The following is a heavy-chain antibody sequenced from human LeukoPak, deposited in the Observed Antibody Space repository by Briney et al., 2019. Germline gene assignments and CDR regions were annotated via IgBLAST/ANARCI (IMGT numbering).Heavy chain of an antibody. Sequence: PGGSLRLSCAASGFTFSSYWMSWVRQAPGEGLEWVAKINQDGTEKAYVDSVRGRFTISRDNAKNSLFLQMNSLRAEDTAVYYCARDPRDSSSSPFDYWGQGTLVTVSS. CDR2: INQDGTEK. D-gene: IGHD6-6*01. J-gene: IGHJ4*02. V-gene: IGHV3-7*03. CDR1: GFTFSSYW. CDR3: ARDPRDSSSSPFDY.